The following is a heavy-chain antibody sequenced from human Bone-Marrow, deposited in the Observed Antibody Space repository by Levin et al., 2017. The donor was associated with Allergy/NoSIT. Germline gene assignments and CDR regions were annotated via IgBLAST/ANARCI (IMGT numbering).Heavy chain of an antibody. CDR1: GGTFSSYA. D-gene: IGHD6-19*01. Sequence: SVKVSCKASGGTFSSYAISWVRQAPGQGLEWMGGIIPIFGTANYAQKFQGRVTITADESTSTAYMELSSLRSEDTAVYYCARDTTRPYSSGWLDYWGQGTLVTVSS. CDR2: IIPIFGTA. V-gene: IGHV1-69*13. CDR3: ARDTTRPYSSGWLDY. J-gene: IGHJ4*02.